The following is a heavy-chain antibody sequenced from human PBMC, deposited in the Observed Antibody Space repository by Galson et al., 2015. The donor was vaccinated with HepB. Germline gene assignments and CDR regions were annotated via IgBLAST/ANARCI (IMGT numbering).Heavy chain of an antibody. Sequence: SLRLSCAASGFTFSSYSMNWVRQAPGKGLEWVSSISSSSSYIYYADSVKGRFTISRDNAKNSLYLQMNSLRAEDTAVYYCARDVALLWFGEFDYWGQGTLATVSS. V-gene: IGHV3-21*01. D-gene: IGHD3-10*01. J-gene: IGHJ4*02. CDR3: ARDVALLWFGEFDY. CDR2: ISSSSSYI. CDR1: GFTFSSYS.